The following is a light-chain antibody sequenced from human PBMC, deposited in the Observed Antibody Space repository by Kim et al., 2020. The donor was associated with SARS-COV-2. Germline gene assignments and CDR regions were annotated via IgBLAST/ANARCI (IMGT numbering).Light chain of an antibody. J-gene: IGKJ2*01. CDR1: QNIVNW. Sequence: ASVGDRVTIPCRASQNIVNWLAWYQQKPGKVPNLLIYKASTLKSGVPSRFSGSGSGTQFTLTINTLQPDDFATYYCQQYYSPFLFTFGQGTKLEI. CDR2: KAS. CDR3: QQYYSPFLFT. V-gene: IGKV1-5*03.